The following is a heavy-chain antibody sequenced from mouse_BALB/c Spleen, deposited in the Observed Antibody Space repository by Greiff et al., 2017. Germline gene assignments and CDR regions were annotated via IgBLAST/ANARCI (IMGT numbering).Heavy chain of an antibody. J-gene: IGHJ1*01. CDR1: GFNIKDTY. CDR3: SRGYYGYRYFDV. D-gene: IGHD1-1*01. V-gene: IGHV14-3*02. Sequence: EVQLQQSGAELVKPGASVKLSCTASGFNIKDTYMHWVKQRPEQGLEWIGRIDPANGNTKYDPKFQGKATITADTSSNTAYLQLSSLTSEYTAVYYCSRGYYGYRYFDVWGAGTTVTVSS. CDR2: IDPANGNT.